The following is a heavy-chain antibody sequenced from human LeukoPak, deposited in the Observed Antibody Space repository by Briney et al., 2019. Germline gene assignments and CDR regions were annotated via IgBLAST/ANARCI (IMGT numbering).Heavy chain of an antibody. J-gene: IGHJ5*02. CDR2: INPNSGGT. Sequence: ASVKVSCTASGYTFTGYYMHWVRQAPGQGLEWMGWINPNSGGTNYAQKFQGRVTMTRDTSISTAYMELSRLRSDDTAVYYCARENPGYDSSGYTMVGWFDPWGQGTLVTVSS. CDR1: GYTFTGYY. V-gene: IGHV1-2*02. CDR3: ARENPGYDSSGYTMVGWFDP. D-gene: IGHD3-22*01.